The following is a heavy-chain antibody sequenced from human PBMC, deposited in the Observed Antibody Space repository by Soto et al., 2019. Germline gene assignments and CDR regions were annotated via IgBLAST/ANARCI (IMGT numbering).Heavy chain of an antibody. CDR3: ARSELRPRGLFAP. V-gene: IGHV3-11*01. CDR1: GFTFSDYY. D-gene: IGHD1-7*01. Sequence: QVQLVESGGDLVKPGGSLRLSCAASGFTFSDYYMSWIRQAPGKGLEWISYISDSSSAIYYADSVKGRFTMSRDNAKNSLYVQMNSLRAEDTAVYYCARSELRPRGLFAPWGQGTLVTVSS. CDR2: ISDSSSAI. J-gene: IGHJ5*02.